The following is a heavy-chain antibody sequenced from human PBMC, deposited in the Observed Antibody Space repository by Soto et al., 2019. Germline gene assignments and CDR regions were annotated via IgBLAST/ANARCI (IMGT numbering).Heavy chain of an antibody. D-gene: IGHD3-10*01. J-gene: IGHJ5*02. CDR2: IYWDDDK. Sequence: QITLKESGPPLVKPTQTLTLTCTFSGFSLSSSGVGVGWIRQPPGKALEWLALIYWDDDKRYSPSLKSRLTITKDTSKNQVVLTMTNMDPVDTATYYCAHRSRGDLSGTYYRWFDPWGQGTLVTVSS. CDR3: AHRSRGDLSGTYYRWFDP. CDR1: GFSLSSSGVG. V-gene: IGHV2-5*02.